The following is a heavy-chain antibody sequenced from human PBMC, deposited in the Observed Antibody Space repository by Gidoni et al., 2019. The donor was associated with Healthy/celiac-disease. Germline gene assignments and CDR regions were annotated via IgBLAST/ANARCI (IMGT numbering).Heavy chain of an antibody. Sequence: EVQLVQSGAEVKKPGESLRISCEGSGFSFTSYWISWVRQMPGKGLEWMGRIDPSDSYTNYSPSFRGHVTISADKSLSIAYLQWSSLKASDTAMYYCVRTDYYDSGLHWGQGTLVTVSS. CDR3: VRTDYYDSGLH. CDR2: IDPSDSYT. J-gene: IGHJ4*02. V-gene: IGHV5-10-1*03. CDR1: GFSFTSYW. D-gene: IGHD3-22*01.